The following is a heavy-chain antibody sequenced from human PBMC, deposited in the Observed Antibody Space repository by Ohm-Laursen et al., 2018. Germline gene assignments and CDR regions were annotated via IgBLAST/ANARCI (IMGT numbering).Heavy chain of an antibody. CDR3: ARPRRDGYGELHY. D-gene: IGHD5-24*01. CDR2: ISETGSHI. J-gene: IGHJ4*01. V-gene: IGHV3-21*01. Sequence: SLRLSCAASGFTLSSYDMNWVRQAPGKGLEWISYISETGSHIYDADSMRGRFTVARDNAKNSLYLQMNSLRVEDTAVYYCARPRRDGYGELHYWGHGTLVTVSS. CDR1: GFTLSSYD.